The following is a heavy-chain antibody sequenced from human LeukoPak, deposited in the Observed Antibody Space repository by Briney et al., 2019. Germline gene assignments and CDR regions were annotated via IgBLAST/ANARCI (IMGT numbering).Heavy chain of an antibody. D-gene: IGHD3-10*01. CDR1: RFTCCSFS. CDR2: ISCSRSYI. Sequence: AVSLRLSCAACRFTCCSFSMIWLRHAPGMGWEWVSSISCSRSYIYYTDSVKGRFTVSRDNAKDSLYLQMNSLRAEDTTVYYCARDQEYYFYYWGQGTLVTVSS. V-gene: IGHV3-21*01. J-gene: IGHJ4*02. CDR3: ARDQEYYFYY.